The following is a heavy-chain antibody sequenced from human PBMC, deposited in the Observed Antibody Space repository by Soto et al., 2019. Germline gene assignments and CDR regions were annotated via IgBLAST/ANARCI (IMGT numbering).Heavy chain of an antibody. J-gene: IGHJ4*02. V-gene: IGHV3-30*03. CDR2: ISYDGSNK. CDR3: SRSPYSVSYLAYFDY. Sequence: GGSLRLSCAASGFTFSSYGMHWVRQAPGKGLERVAVISYDGSNKYYADSVKGRFTISRDNSKNTLYLQMNSLRAEDTAVYFCSRSPYSVSYLAYFDYWGQGTRVTVSS. D-gene: IGHD1-26*01. CDR1: GFTFSSYG.